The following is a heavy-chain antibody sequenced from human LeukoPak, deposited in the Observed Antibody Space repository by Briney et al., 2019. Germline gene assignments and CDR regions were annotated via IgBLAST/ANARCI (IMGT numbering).Heavy chain of an antibody. CDR2: ISAYNGNT. CDR3: ARDRYCSGGSCYVRSYYYYMDV. J-gene: IGHJ6*03. Sequence: ASVKVSCKASGYTFTSYGISWVRQAPGQGPEWMGWISAYNGNTNYAQKLQGRVTMTTDTSTSTAYMELRSLRSDDTAVYYCARDRYCSGGSCYVRSYYYYMDVWGKGTTVTVSS. D-gene: IGHD2-15*01. V-gene: IGHV1-18*01. CDR1: GYTFTSYG.